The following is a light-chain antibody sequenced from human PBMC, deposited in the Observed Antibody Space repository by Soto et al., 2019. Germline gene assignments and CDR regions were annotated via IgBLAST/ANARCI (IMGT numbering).Light chain of an antibody. J-gene: IGKJ5*01. CDR3: HQGGNWPVT. Sequence: VLTQSPVTLSLSPGERATLSCRASEDVGTYVAWYQVRGGQAPRLLISGASKRATGIPDRINGGGSGADFILTINSLESGDSALYFCHQGGNWPVTFAQGTRVEIK. CDR2: GAS. V-gene: IGKV3D-11*01. CDR1: EDVGTY.